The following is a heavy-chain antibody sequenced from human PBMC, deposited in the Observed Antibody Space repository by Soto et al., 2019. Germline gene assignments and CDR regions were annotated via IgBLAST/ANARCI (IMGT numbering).Heavy chain of an antibody. V-gene: IGHV4-34*01. D-gene: IGHD4-17*01. Sequence: SETQSLTCAVYGGTFSGYDWSWIRQPPGKGLEWIGDIYHSGSTNYNPSLKSRVTISVDTSKNQFSLKLSSVTAADTAVYYCARAYGYYFDYWGQGTLVTVSS. CDR2: IYHSGST. CDR3: ARAYGYYFDY. CDR1: GGTFSGYD. J-gene: IGHJ4*02.